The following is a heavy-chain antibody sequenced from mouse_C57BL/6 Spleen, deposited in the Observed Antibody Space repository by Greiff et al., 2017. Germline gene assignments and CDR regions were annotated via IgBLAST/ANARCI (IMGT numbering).Heavy chain of an antibody. D-gene: IGHD1-1*01. J-gene: IGHJ4*01. V-gene: IGHV1-81*01. Sequence: QVQLQQSGAELARPGASVKLSCKASGYTFTSYGISWVKQRTGQGLEWIGEIYPRSGNTYYNEKFKGKATLTADKSSSTAYMELRSLTSEDSAVYFCAREGYGSSYDAMDYWGQGTSVTVSS. CDR3: AREGYGSSYDAMDY. CDR1: GYTFTSYG. CDR2: IYPRSGNT.